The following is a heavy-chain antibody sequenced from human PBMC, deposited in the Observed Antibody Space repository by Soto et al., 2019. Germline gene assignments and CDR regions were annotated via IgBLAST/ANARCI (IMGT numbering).Heavy chain of an antibody. V-gene: IGHV3-66*01. CDR3: ARGGSITKTAEAFDI. CDR1: GFTVSINY. CDR2: IYSGGST. D-gene: IGHD3-10*01. J-gene: IGHJ3*02. Sequence: EVQLVESGGGLVQPGGSLRLSCEASGFTVSINYMNWVRQAPGKGLEWVSVIYSGGSTYYADSVRGRFTISRDNSKNTLYLQMNSLRAEDTAVYYCARGGSITKTAEAFDIWGQGTMVTVSS.